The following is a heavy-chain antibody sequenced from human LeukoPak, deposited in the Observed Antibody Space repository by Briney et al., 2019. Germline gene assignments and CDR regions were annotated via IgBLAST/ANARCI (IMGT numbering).Heavy chain of an antibody. V-gene: IGHV4-59*01. J-gene: IGHJ4*02. Sequence: SETLSLTCTVSGGSMNSYYWSWIRQPPGKGLEWIGYIYYSGSTNYNPSLKSRVTISVDTSKKQVSLKLSSVTAADTAVYYCARVSPRPRFYYWGQGTLVTVSS. CDR2: IYYSGST. CDR1: GGSMNSYY. CDR3: ARVSPRPRFYY. D-gene: IGHD1-14*01.